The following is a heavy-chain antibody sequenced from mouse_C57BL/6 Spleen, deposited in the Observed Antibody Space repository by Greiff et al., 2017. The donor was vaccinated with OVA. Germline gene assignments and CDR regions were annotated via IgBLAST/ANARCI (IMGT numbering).Heavy chain of an antibody. Sequence: EVQLVESGPGLVKPSQSLSLTCSVTGYSITSGYYWNWIRQFPGNKLEWMGYISYDGSNNYNPSLKNRISITRDTSKNQFFLKLNSVTTEDTATYYCARDDGLRAWYFDVWGTGTTVTVSS. CDR2: ISYDGSN. D-gene: IGHD1-2*01. J-gene: IGHJ1*03. V-gene: IGHV3-6*01. CDR1: GYSITSGYY. CDR3: ARDDGLRAWYFDV.